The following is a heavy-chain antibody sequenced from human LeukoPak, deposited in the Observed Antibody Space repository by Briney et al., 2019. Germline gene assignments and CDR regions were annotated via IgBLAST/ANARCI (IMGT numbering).Heavy chain of an antibody. V-gene: IGHV4-4*02. CDR2: IYHSGST. Sequence: SGTLSLTCAVSGGSISSSNWWSWVRQPPGKGLEWIGEIYHSGSTNYNPSLKSRVTMSVDTSKNQFSLKLSSLTAADTAVYYCARDFFNYYGSGSYSIHGMDVWGQGITVIVSS. D-gene: IGHD3-10*01. CDR1: GGSISSSNW. J-gene: IGHJ6*02. CDR3: ARDFFNYYGSGSYSIHGMDV.